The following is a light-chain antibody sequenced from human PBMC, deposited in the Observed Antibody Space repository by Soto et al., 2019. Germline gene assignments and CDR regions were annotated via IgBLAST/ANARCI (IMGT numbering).Light chain of an antibody. CDR2: LGS. CDR3: MHALQTPYT. J-gene: IGKJ2*01. Sequence: DIVMTQSTLSLPVTPGEPASISCRSSQSRLHTTGYKYLDWYLQKHGQSPKLLIYLGSNQASWVPDSVSGSGSGTDFTLKISRMEAEDVGVYYCMHALQTPYTFGQGTKLEI. V-gene: IGKV2-28*01. CDR1: QSRLHTTGYKY.